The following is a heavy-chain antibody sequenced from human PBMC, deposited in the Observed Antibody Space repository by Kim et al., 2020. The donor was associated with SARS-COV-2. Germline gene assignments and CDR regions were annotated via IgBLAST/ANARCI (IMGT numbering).Heavy chain of an antibody. CDR3: ARDSGGSVDY. Sequence: SETLSLTCTVAGGSISLYYWGWIREPPWKGLEWIGDIYYSGSTNYNPSLKSRVTISVDTSKNQFSLKLSSVTAADTAVYYCARDSGGSVDYWGQGTLVTVSS. D-gene: IGHD2-15*01. J-gene: IGHJ4*02. CDR2: IYYSGST. V-gene: IGHV4-59*13. CDR1: GGSISLYY.